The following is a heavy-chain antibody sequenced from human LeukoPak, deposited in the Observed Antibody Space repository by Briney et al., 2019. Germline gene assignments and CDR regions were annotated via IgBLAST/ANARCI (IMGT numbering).Heavy chain of an antibody. D-gene: IGHD1-26*01. J-gene: IGHJ4*02. CDR1: GGSITTAGYY. CDR2: IYTSRST. CDR3: ARDSGAIDY. V-gene: IGHV4-61*02. Sequence: PSQTLSLTCTVSGGSITTAGYYWSWTRQPAGKGLEWIGRIYTSRSTNYNPSLQSRVTISLDTSKNQFSLKLTSVTAADTAVYYCARDSGAIDYWGQGTLVTVSS.